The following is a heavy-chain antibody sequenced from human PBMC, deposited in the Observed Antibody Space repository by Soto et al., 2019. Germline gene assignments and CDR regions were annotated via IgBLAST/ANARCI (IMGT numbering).Heavy chain of an antibody. CDR2: IYYSGST. J-gene: IGHJ4*02. CDR1: GGSISSYY. CDR3: ARDVEYSTTRGFDY. Sequence: TLSLTCTVSGGSISSYYWSWIRQPPGKGLEWIGYIYYSGSTNYNPSLKSRVTISVDTSKNQFSLKLSSVTAADTAVYYCARDVEYSTTRGFDYWGQGTLVTISS. V-gene: IGHV4-59*01. D-gene: IGHD6-6*01.